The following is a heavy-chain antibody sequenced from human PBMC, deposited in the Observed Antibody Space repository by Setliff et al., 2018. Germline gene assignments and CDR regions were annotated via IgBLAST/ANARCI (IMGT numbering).Heavy chain of an antibody. D-gene: IGHD4-17*01. CDR1: GYTFTSYY. CDR2: INPNGGST. CDR3: ARETRNHYVASYYYGMDV. J-gene: IGHJ6*02. Sequence: ASVKVSCKASGYTFTSYYMHWVRQAPGQGLEWMGIINPNGGSTSYAQKFQGRVTMTTDTSTSTAYMELRSLRSDDTAVYYCARETRNHYVASYYYGMDVWGQGTTVTVSS. V-gene: IGHV1-46*01.